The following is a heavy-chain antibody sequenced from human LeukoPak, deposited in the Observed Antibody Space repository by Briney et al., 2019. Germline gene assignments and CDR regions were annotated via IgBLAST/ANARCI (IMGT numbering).Heavy chain of an antibody. CDR1: GFTFSSYA. J-gene: IGHJ4*02. CDR3: AKDRSGIQLWSFDY. CDR2: ISYDGSNK. Sequence: GSLRLSCAASGFTFSSYAMHWVRQAPGKGLEWVAVISYDGSNKYYADSVKGRFTISRDNSKNTLYLQMNSLRAEDTAVYYCAKDRSGIQLWSFDYWGQGTLVTVSS. V-gene: IGHV3-30-3*01. D-gene: IGHD5-18*01.